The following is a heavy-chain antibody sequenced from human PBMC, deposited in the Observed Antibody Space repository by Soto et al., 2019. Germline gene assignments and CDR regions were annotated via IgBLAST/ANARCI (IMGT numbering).Heavy chain of an antibody. CDR1: GYTFTGYY. J-gene: IGHJ6*02. CDR3: ARVPDRIYCSGGSCYSDYYGMDV. V-gene: IGHV1-2*02. CDR2: INPNSGGT. Sequence: VSSVKVSCKASGYTFTGYYMHWVRQAPGQGLEWMGWINPNSGGTNYAQKFQGRVTMTRDTSISTAYMELSRLRPDDKAVYYCARVPDRIYCSGGSCYSDYYGMDVWGQGTTVTVSS. D-gene: IGHD2-15*01.